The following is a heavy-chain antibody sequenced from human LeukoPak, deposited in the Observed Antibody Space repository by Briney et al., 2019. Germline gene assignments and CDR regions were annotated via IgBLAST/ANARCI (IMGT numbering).Heavy chain of an antibody. D-gene: IGHD3-10*01. J-gene: IGHJ4*02. CDR2: IWYDGSNK. CDR3: ARLHYYGSGSYYTGEGGDY. V-gene: IGHV3-33*01. Sequence: GRSLRLSCAASGFTFSSYGMHWVRQAPGKGLEWVAVIWYDGSNKYYADSVKGRFTISRDNSKNTLYLQMNSLRAEDTAVYYCARLHYYGSGSYYTGEGGDYWGQGTLVTVSS. CDR1: GFTFSSYG.